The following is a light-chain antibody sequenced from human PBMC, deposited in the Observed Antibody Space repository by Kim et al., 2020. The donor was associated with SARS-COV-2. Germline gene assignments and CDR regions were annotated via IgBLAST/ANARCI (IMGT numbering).Light chain of an antibody. Sequence: EIVLTQSPGTLSLSPGERATLSCRASQSVSSIYLAWYQLKPGQAPSLLIFAASSRATGIPDRFSGSWSGADFTLTISRLEPEDFAVYSCLQYGSSPYTWGQGPKL. CDR2: AAS. J-gene: IGKJ2*01. CDR1: QSVSSIY. V-gene: IGKV3-20*01. CDR3: LQYGSSPYT.